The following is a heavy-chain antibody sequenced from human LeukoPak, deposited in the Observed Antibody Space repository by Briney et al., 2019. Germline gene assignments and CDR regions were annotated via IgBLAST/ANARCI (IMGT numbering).Heavy chain of an antibody. J-gene: IGHJ4*02. CDR3: ARIAAAGNRRLNY. CDR2: MNPNSGTT. Sequence: GASVRVSCKASGYTFTSYDINWVRQATGQGLEWMGWMNPNSGTTGYAQKFQGRIIVSRNTSISTAYMELSSLTSEDTAIYYCARIAAAGNRRLNYWGQGTLVTVAS. CDR1: GYTFTSYD. V-gene: IGHV1-8*01. D-gene: IGHD6-13*01.